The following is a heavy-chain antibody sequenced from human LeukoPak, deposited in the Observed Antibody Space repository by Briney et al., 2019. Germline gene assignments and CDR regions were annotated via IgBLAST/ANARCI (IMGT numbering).Heavy chain of an antibody. Sequence: PGGSLRLSCAASGFTFSSYGIHWVRQAPGKGLEWVAFIRYDGDNKYYADSVQGRFTISRDNSKNTLYLEMNSLRAEDTAVYYCVKDIYENNYWGQGTLVTVSS. D-gene: IGHD2/OR15-2a*01. V-gene: IGHV3-30*02. CDR2: IRYDGDNK. J-gene: IGHJ4*02. CDR1: GFTFSSYG. CDR3: VKDIYENNY.